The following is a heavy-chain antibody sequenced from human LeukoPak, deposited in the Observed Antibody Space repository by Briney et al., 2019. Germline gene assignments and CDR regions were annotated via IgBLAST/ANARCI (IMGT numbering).Heavy chain of an antibody. D-gene: IGHD4-17*01. V-gene: IGHV3-23*01. CDR2: VSGSGDGT. J-gene: IGHJ4*02. CDR1: GFTFTSYA. Sequence: GGSLRLSCAASGFTFTSYAMSWVRQTPGKGLEWVSSVSGSGDGTYYAHSAKGRFTISRDNSKKTLDLHMDSLRAEDTAVYYCAKERLGGNYGDYAVDYWGQGTMVAVSS. CDR3: AKERLGGNYGDYAVDY.